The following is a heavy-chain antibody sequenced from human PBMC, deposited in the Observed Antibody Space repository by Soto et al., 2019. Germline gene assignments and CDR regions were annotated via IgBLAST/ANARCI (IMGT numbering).Heavy chain of an antibody. CDR3: SRIPTLKSPAPFDS. CDR2: ISYSGST. Sequence: QVQLQESGPGLVKSSQTLSLTCTVSGGSFSRADYYWNWIRQPPGKGLEWIGHISYSGSTSYNPSLKRRVIISIDTSKNQFSLKLSSVTAADTAMYYCSRIPTLKSPAPFDSWGQGTLVTVSS. D-gene: IGHD2-2*01. V-gene: IGHV4-30-4*01. CDR1: GGSFSRADYY. J-gene: IGHJ4*02.